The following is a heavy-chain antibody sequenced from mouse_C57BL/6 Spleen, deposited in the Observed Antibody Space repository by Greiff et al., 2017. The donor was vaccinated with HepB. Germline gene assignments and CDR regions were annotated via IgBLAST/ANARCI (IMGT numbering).Heavy chain of an antibody. J-gene: IGHJ4*01. V-gene: IGHV1-22*01. CDR1: GYTFTDYN. D-gene: IGHD2-3*01. CDR3: ARGWLRNYYAMDY. CDR2: INPNNGGT. Sequence: VQLQQSGPELVKPGASVKMSCKASGYTFTDYNMHWVKQSHGKSLEWIGYINPNNGGTSYNQKFKGKATLTVNKSSSTAYMELRSLTSEDSAVYYCARGWLRNYYAMDYWGQGTSVTVSS.